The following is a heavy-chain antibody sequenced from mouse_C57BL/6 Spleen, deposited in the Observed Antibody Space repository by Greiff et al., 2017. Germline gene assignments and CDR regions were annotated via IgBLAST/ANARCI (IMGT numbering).Heavy chain of an antibody. Sequence: VQLQQSGAELMKPGASVKLSCKATGYTFTGYWIEWVKQRPGHGLEWIGEILPGSGSTNYNEKFKGKATFTADTSSNPAYMQLSSLTTEDSAVYDCAKGGSRSVYYDAMDYWGQGTSVTVSS. J-gene: IGHJ4*01. V-gene: IGHV1-9*01. CDR1: GYTFTGYW. CDR3: AKGGSRSVYYDAMDY. CDR2: ILPGSGST. D-gene: IGHD1-1*01.